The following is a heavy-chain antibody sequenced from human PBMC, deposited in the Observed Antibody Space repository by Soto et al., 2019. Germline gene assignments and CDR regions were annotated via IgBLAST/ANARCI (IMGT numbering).Heavy chain of an antibody. CDR2: IYYLGST. J-gene: IGHJ4*02. V-gene: IGHV4-59*01. D-gene: IGHD3-10*01. CDR3: ARDGYDGWGSTYPAY. Sequence: PSETLSLTCTVSGGSMSEYFWSWIRQSPGKGLEWIGYIYYLGSTDYNPSLKSRVTISVDTSKRQFSLRLTSVTAADTAVYYCARDGYDGWGSTYPAYWGPGTQVTAPQ. CDR1: GGSMSEYF.